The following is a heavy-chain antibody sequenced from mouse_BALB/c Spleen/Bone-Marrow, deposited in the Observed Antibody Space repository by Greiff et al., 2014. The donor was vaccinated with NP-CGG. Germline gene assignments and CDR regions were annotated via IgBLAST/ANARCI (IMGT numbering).Heavy chain of an antibody. D-gene: IGHD2-14*01. V-gene: IGHV7-3*02. CDR2: IRNKANSYTT. CDR3: ARDDYRYDGWYFDV. J-gene: IGHJ1*01. CDR1: GFTFTDYY. Sequence: DVHLVESGGGLVQPGGSLRLSCATSGFTFTDYYMSWVRQPPGKALEWLGFIRNKANSYTTEYSASVKGRFTISRDNSQSILYLQMNTLRAEDSATYYCARDDYRYDGWYFDVWGAGTTVTVSS.